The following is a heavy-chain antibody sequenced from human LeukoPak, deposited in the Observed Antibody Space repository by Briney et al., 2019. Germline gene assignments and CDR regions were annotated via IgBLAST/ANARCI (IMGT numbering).Heavy chain of an antibody. CDR1: GFTFRSNW. J-gene: IGHJ1*01. Sequence: GGSLRLSCAASGFTFRSNWMNWVRQAPGKGLEWVAHVQPDGSAKIYADSVKGRFTISRDNAKDSVYPQMDSQRVEDTAVYYCARDFFGWSSLGHWGQGTLVTVSS. V-gene: IGHV3-7*01. CDR3: ARDFFGWSSLGH. CDR2: VQPDGSAK. D-gene: IGHD6-19*01.